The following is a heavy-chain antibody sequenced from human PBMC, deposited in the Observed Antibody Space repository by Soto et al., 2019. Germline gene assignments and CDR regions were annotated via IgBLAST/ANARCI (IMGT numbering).Heavy chain of an antibody. CDR3: AKTLSEMATILSFDY. CDR2: ISYDGNSK. J-gene: IGHJ4*02. Sequence: PGGSLRLSCAASGFTFSSYGMHWVRQAPGKGLEWVAVISYDGNSKYYADSVKGRFTISRDNSKNTLYLQMNSLGAEDTAVYYCAKTLSEMATILSFDYWGQGTLVTVSS. D-gene: IGHD5-12*01. V-gene: IGHV3-30*18. CDR1: GFTFSSYG.